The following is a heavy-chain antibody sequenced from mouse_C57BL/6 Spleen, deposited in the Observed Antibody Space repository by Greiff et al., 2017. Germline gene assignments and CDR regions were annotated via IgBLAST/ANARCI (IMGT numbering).Heavy chain of an antibody. CDR3: ARSDDGPSWFAY. CDR2: IDPSDSYT. J-gene: IGHJ3*01. Sequence: QVQLQQPGAELVRPGTSVKLSCKASGYTFTSYWMHWVKQRPGQGLEWIGVIDPSDSYTNYNQKFKGKATLTVDTSSSTAYMQLSSLTSEDSAVYYCARSDDGPSWFAYWGQGTLVTVSA. D-gene: IGHD2-3*01. CDR1: GYTFTSYW. V-gene: IGHV1-59*01.